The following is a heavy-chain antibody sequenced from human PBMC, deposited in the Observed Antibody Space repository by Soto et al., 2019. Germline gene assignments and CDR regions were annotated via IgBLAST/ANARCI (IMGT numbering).Heavy chain of an antibody. CDR2: IWYDGSNK. D-gene: IGHD3-10*01. CDR1: GFTFSSYG. V-gene: IGHV3-33*08. CDR3: APDYYGSGSYWGY. J-gene: IGHJ4*02. Sequence: VQLLESGGGLVQPGGSLRLSCAASGFTFSSYGMHWVRQAPGKGLEWVAVIWYDGSNKYYADSVKGRFTISRDNSKNTLYLQMNSLRAEDTAVYYCAPDYYGSGSYWGYWGQGTLVTVSS.